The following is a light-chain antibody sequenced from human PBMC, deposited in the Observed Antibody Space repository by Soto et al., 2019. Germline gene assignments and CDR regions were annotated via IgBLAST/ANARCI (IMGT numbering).Light chain of an antibody. CDR2: WSS. CDR3: QRYFTSPWT. J-gene: IGKJ1*01. CDR1: QSILDRSKNKYY. V-gene: IGKV4-1*01. Sequence: DIVMTQSPDSLAVSLGERATFNCKSSQSILDRSKNKYYLAWYQQKSGQPPKLLIYWSSLRESGVPDRFTGSGSGTDFTLTISSLQAEDVAFYYCQRYFTSPWTFGQGTKVEI.